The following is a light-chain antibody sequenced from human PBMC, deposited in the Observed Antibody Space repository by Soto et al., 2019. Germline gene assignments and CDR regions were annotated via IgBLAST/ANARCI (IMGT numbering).Light chain of an antibody. V-gene: IGKV1-5*01. CDR2: DAS. CDR1: QSISSW. Sequence: DIQMTQSPSTLSASVGDRVTITCRASQSISSWLAWYQQKPGKAPKLLIYDASSLESGVPSRFSGSGSGTEFTLTISSLQPDDFATYYCQRANSFPRTFGQGTKV. J-gene: IGKJ1*01. CDR3: QRANSFPRT.